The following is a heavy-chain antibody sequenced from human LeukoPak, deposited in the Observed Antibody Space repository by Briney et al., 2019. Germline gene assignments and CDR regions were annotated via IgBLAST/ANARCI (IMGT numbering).Heavy chain of an antibody. CDR1: GYTFTSYY. CDR3: ARELWFGELLSHAFDI. D-gene: IGHD3-10*01. CDR2: INPSGGST. Sequence: SVKVSCKASGYTFTSYYMHWVRQAPGQGLEWTGIINPSGGSTSYAQKFQGRVTMTRDTSTSTVYMELSSLRSEDTAVYYCARELWFGELLSHAFDIWGQGTMVTVSS. V-gene: IGHV1-46*01. J-gene: IGHJ3*02.